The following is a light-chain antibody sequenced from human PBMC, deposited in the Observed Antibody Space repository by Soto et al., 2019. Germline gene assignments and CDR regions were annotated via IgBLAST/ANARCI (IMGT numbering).Light chain of an antibody. Sequence: QSVLTQPPSASGTPGQRVTISCSGSSSNIGSHNIYWYQQLPGTAPQLLIYKNNQRPSGVPDRFSGSKSGTSASLAISGLRSEYEADYYCAVWDDSLSGRVFGGGTKLTVL. V-gene: IGLV1-47*01. CDR3: AVWDDSLSGRV. CDR2: KNN. CDR1: SSNIGSHN. J-gene: IGLJ2*01.